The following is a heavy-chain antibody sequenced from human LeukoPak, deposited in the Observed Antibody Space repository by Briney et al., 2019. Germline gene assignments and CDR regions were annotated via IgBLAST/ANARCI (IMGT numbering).Heavy chain of an antibody. V-gene: IGHV1-2*02. CDR2: IKHNSGGT. D-gene: IGHD2-15*01. CDR3: ARDAGYCTGGSCWYFDH. Sequence: ASLTVSCKASGYTFTDYYMHWVRQAPGQGREWMCWIKHNSGGTNFAQRFQGRVTMTRDTSISTAYMDLSRLISDDTAVYYCARDAGYCTGGSCWYFDHWGQGTLVTVSS. CDR1: GYTFTDYY. J-gene: IGHJ4*02.